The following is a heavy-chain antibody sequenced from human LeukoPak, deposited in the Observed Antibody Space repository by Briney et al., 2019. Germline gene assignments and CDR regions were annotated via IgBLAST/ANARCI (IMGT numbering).Heavy chain of an antibody. CDR1: GFTFSSYA. CDR2: IYHSGST. Sequence: LRLSCAASGFTFSSYAMSWIRQPPGKGLEWIGYIYHSGSTYYNPSLKSRVTISVDRSKNQFSLRLSSVTAADTAVYYCARHPGYSYGYFRGYFDYWGQGTLVTVSS. V-gene: IGHV4-30-2*01. D-gene: IGHD5-18*01. J-gene: IGHJ4*02. CDR3: ARHPGYSYGYFRGYFDY.